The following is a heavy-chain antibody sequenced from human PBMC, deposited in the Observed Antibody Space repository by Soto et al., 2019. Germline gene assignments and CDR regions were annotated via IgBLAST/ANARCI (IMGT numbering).Heavy chain of an antibody. CDR3: ANHRVRSSQAFDY. Sequence: PGGSLRLSCRASGFIFSRYDMNWVRQAPGKGLEWVAYISSSGSVTYYADSVKGRFAISRDNAETSVYLQMNRLRDKDTSMYYCANHRVRSSQAFDYRAQRTPVTVSS. CDR1: GFIFSRYD. J-gene: IGHJ4*02. V-gene: IGHV3-48*02. D-gene: IGHD3-10*01. CDR2: ISSSGSVT.